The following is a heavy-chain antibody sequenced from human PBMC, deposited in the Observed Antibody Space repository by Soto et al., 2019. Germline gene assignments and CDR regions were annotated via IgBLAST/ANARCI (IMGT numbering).Heavy chain of an antibody. Sequence: PGGSLRLSCVVSGFTFSSHEMNWVRQAPGKRPEWVSKISESGGTTSYADSVKGRFTISRDNARDSLYLHMDSLRAEDTAVYYRARDRSLIFAVPPYGMDVWGQGTTVTVSS. CDR2: ISESGGTT. CDR1: GFTFSSHE. CDR3: ARDRSLIFAVPPYGMDV. V-gene: IGHV3-48*03. D-gene: IGHD3-3*01. J-gene: IGHJ6*02.